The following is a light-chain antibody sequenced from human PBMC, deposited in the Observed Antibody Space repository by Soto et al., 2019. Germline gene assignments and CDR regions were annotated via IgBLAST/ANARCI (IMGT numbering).Light chain of an antibody. CDR1: SGSIANNY. J-gene: IGLJ2*01. V-gene: IGLV6-57*04. Sequence: NFMLTQPHSVSESPGKTVTISCTRSSGSIANNYVQWYQQRPGSAPTTVIYEDNQRPSGVPDLFSGSIDSSSNSASLTISGLKTEDEADYYCQSYDSSNVVFGGGTKLTVL. CDR3: QSYDSSNVV. CDR2: EDN.